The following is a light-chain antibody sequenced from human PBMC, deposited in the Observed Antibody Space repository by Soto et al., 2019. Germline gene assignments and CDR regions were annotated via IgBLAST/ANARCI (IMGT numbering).Light chain of an antibody. CDR1: QDISSW. Sequence: DIQLTQSPSSVSASVGDRVTITCRASQDISSWLAWYQQKPGKAPDLLIYAASISQSGVPSRFSGSGSGTEFTLTINSLQPEDIGTYYCQKYNNGGPLTFGGGTKVEIK. V-gene: IGKV1-12*01. CDR3: QKYNNGGPLT. J-gene: IGKJ4*01. CDR2: AAS.